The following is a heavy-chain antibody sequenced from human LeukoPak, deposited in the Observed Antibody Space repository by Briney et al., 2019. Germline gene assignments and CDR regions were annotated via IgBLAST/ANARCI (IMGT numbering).Heavy chain of an antibody. J-gene: IGHJ6*02. Sequence: GGSLRLSCAASGFTFSSYTMSWVRQAPGRGLEWVSTITTSDGNTYYADSVKGRFTVSRDNAKNSLYLQMNSLRAEDTAVYYCARGRRCMDVWGQGTTVTVSS. CDR3: ARGRRCMDV. CDR2: ITTSDGNT. CDR1: GFTFSSYT. V-gene: IGHV3-23*01.